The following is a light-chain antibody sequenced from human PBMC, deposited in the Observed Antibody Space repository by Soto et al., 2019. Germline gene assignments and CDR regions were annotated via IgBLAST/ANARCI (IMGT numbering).Light chain of an antibody. CDR2: GAC. V-gene: IGKV3-20*01. J-gene: IGKJ1*01. CDR3: QHYGSSPWT. Sequence: EIVLTQSPGTLSLSPGDRATLYCRASQSVSSGNLAWYQQKRGQSSRLLIYGACSRATGIPDRFSGSGSGPHFTLTISRLEPEDFAVYFCQHYGSSPWTFGLGTKVEI. CDR1: QSVSSGN.